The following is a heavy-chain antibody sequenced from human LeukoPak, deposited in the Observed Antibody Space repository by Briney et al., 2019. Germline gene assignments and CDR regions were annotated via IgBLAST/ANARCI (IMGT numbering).Heavy chain of an antibody. V-gene: IGHV3-21*01. CDR2: ISSSSSYI. CDR3: ARDRGCGGSYPSGTIDY. Sequence: PGGSLRLSCAASGFTFSSYSMNWVRQAPGKGLEWVSSISSSSSYIYCADSVKGRFTISRDNAKNSLYLQMNSLRAEDTAVYYCARDRGCGGSYPSGTIDYWGQGTLVTVSS. D-gene: IGHD1-26*01. J-gene: IGHJ4*02. CDR1: GFTFSSYS.